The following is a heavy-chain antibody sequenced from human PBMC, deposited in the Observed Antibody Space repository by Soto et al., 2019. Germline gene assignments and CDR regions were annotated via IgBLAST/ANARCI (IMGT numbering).Heavy chain of an antibody. CDR3: ARSPKELGTSAPFFDS. D-gene: IGHD1-7*01. CDR1: GFTLSNYD. Sequence: VQLVESGGGLVQPGGSLRLSCAASGFTLSNYDMHWARQPTGQGLEWVSGIGTAGDTHYPDSVKGRFAVSRENGKNSLYLQMDNLRAGDTAVYYCARSPKELGTSAPFFDSWGQGTLVTVSS. CDR2: IGTAGDT. V-gene: IGHV3-13*04. J-gene: IGHJ4*02.